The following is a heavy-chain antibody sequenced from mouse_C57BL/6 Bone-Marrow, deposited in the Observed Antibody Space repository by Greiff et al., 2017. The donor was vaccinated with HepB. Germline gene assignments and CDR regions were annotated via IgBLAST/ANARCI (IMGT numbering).Heavy chain of an antibody. D-gene: IGHD2-4*01. CDR3: ARVYYEDYAMDY. J-gene: IGHJ4*01. Sequence: EVKVVESGGGLVKPGGSLKLSCAASGFTFRSYAMSWVRQTPEKRLEWVATISDGGSYTYYPDNVKGRFIISRDNAKNNLYLQMSHLKSEDTAMYCCARVYYEDYAMDYWGQGTSVTVSS. CDR2: ISDGGSYT. V-gene: IGHV5-4*03. CDR1: GFTFRSYA.